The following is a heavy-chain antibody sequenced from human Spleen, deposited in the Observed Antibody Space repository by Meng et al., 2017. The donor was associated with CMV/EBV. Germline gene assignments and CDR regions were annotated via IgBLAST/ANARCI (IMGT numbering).Heavy chain of an antibody. V-gene: IGHV4-38-2*02. CDR2: IYHDGTT. CDR3: VRLRREHLARGVLDY. D-gene: IGHD1/OR15-1a*01. CDR1: GYSIGSGYY. J-gene: IGHJ4*02. Sequence: SETLSLTCTVSGYSIGSGYYWGWIRQPPGKGLESIGSIYHDGTTYYNPSLGSRLTISIDTSKSQFSLKLTSVTAADTAVYYCVRLRREHLARGVLDYWGQGTPVTVSS.